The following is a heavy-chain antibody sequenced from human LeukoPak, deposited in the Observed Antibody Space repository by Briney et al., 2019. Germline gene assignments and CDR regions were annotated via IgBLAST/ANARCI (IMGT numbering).Heavy chain of an antibody. Sequence: GGSLRLSCAASGFTFDDYAMHWVRQAPGKGLEWVSGISWNSGSIGYADSVKGRFTISRDNAKNSLYLQMNSLRAEDTALYYCAREVKWELKTFDYWGQGTLVTVSS. CDR1: GFTFDDYA. V-gene: IGHV3-9*01. CDR2: ISWNSGSI. J-gene: IGHJ4*02. D-gene: IGHD1-26*01. CDR3: AREVKWELKTFDY.